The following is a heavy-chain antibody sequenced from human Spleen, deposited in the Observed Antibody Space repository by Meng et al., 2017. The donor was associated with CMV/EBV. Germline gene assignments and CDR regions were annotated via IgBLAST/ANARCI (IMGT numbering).Heavy chain of an antibody. CDR3: ARVEGITYYDFWSGYSGY. Sequence: SETLSLTCAVYGGSFSGYYWSWIRQPPGKGLEWIGEINHSGSTNYNPSLKSRVTISVDTSKNQFSLKLSSVTAADTAVYYCARVEGITYYDFWSGYSGYWGQGTLVTVSS. D-gene: IGHD3-3*01. J-gene: IGHJ4*02. V-gene: IGHV4-34*01. CDR1: GGSFSGYY. CDR2: INHSGST.